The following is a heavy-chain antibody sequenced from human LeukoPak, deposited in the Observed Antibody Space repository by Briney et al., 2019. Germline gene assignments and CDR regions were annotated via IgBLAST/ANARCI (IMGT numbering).Heavy chain of an antibody. J-gene: IGHJ4*02. Sequence: PGGSLRLSCAASGFTFSSYGMHWVRQAPGKGLEWVAFIRYDGSNKYYADSVKGRFTISRDNSKNTLYLQMNSLRAEDTAVYYCAKKHILVVIATDLDYWGQGTLVTVSS. D-gene: IGHD2-21*01. CDR3: AKKHILVVIATDLDY. CDR2: IRYDGSNK. V-gene: IGHV3-30*02. CDR1: GFTFSSYG.